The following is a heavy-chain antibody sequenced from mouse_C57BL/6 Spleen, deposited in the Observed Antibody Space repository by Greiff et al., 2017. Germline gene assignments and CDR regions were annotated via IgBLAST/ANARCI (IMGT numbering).Heavy chain of an antibody. Sequence: QVQLQQPGAELVKPGASVKLSCKASGYTFTSYWMHWVKQRPGQGLEWIGMIHPNSGSTNYNEKFKSKATLTVDKSSSTAYMQLSSLTSEDSAVYYCARWKDYYDYLAYWGQGTLVTVSA. CDR3: ARWKDYYDYLAY. CDR2: IHPNSGST. CDR1: GYTFTSYW. J-gene: IGHJ3*01. D-gene: IGHD2-4*01. V-gene: IGHV1-64*01.